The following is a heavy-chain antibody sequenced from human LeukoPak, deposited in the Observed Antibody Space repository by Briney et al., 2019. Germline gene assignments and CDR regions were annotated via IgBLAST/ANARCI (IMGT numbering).Heavy chain of an antibody. CDR1: GFTFSSYG. CDR2: IRYDGSNK. Sequence: GGSLRLSCAASGFTFSSYGMHWVRQAPGKGLEWVAFIRYDGSNKYYADSVKGRFTISRDNSKNTLYLQMNSLRAEDTAVYYCAKDSTSTIFGVVITEYNWFDPWGQGTLVTVSS. D-gene: IGHD3-3*01. CDR3: AKDSTSTIFGVVITEYNWFDP. J-gene: IGHJ5*02. V-gene: IGHV3-30*02.